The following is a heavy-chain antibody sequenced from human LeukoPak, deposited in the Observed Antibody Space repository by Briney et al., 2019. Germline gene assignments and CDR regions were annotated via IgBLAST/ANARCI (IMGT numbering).Heavy chain of an antibody. CDR3: AREAGTSSSFDY. V-gene: IGHV1-2*02. J-gene: IGHJ4*02. Sequence: ASVKVSCKASGYXLTAYYIHWVRQAPGRGLEWMGWINPNSGGTKYAQKFQGRVTMTRDTSISTAHMELSSLKSDDTAVYYCAREAGTSSSFDYWGQGTLVTVFS. D-gene: IGHD6-6*01. CDR1: GYXLTAYY. CDR2: INPNSGGT.